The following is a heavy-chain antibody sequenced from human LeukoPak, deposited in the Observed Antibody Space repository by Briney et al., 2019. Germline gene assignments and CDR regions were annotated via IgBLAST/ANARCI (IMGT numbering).Heavy chain of an antibody. D-gene: IGHD1-7*01. V-gene: IGHV4-61*01. CDR1: GYSISSGYY. J-gene: IGHJ5*02. CDR3: ARLNWNYAYNWFDP. Sequence: KPSETLSLTCTVSGYSISSGYYWGWIRQPPGKGLEWIGYIYYSGSTNYNPSLKSRVTISVDTSKNQFSLKLSSVTAADTAVYYCARLNWNYAYNWFDPWGQGTLVTVSS. CDR2: IYYSGST.